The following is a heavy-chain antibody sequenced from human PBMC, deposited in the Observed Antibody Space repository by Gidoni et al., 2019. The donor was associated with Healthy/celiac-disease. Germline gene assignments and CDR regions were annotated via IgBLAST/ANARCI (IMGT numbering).Heavy chain of an antibody. V-gene: IGHV3-30*18. CDR2: ISYDGSNK. CDR3: AKDLPVGAQDY. Sequence: QVQLVESGGGVVQPGRSLRLSCAASGFTFSSYGMHWVRQAPGKGLEWVAVISYDGSNKYYADSVKGRFTISRDNSKNTLYLQMNSLRAEDTAVYYCAKDLPVGAQDYWGQGTLVTVSS. CDR1: GFTFSSYG. D-gene: IGHD1-26*01. J-gene: IGHJ4*02.